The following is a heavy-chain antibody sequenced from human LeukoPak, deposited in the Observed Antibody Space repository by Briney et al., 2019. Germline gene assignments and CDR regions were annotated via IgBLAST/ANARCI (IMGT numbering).Heavy chain of an antibody. J-gene: IGHJ6*03. CDR2: MYYSGFS. CDR3: ARDAIDGGYYMDV. CDR1: GGSITSHY. D-gene: IGHD2-15*01. Sequence: PSETLSLTCTVSGGSITSHYWSWIRQPPGKGLEWIGYMYYSGFSNYNPSLKSRVTISIDTSKNQFSLKPSSVTAADTAVYYCARDAIDGGYYMDVWGRGTTVTVSS. V-gene: IGHV4-59*11.